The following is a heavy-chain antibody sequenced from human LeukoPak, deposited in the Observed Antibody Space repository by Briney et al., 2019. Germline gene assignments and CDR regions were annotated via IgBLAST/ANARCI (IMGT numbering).Heavy chain of an antibody. J-gene: IGHJ4*02. D-gene: IGHD4-17*01. CDR2: INHSGST. CDR1: GESFSSYY. CDR3: ARVDYRDYSKDFDY. V-gene: IGHV4-34*01. Sequence: SETLSLTCAVYGESFSSYYWSWIRQPPGKGLEWIGEINHSGSTSYNPSLKSRVIISVDTSKNQFSLKLSSVTAADTAVYYCARVDYRDYSKDFDYWGQGTLVTVSS.